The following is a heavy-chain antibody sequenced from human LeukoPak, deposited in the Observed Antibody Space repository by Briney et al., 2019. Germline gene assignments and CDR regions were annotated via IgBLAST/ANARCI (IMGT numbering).Heavy chain of an antibody. Sequence: GASLTLSCTPAGLIFGDYAITCARQTPGEGRECLGSIGAKDEAETTEYPAAVKGRFTISRDETSTIAYLEMNSLKTEDTGVYYCSRWRSTSMIYYWGEGTLVTVSS. CDR3: SRWRSTSMIYY. V-gene: IGHV3-49*04. CDR2: IGAKDEAETT. J-gene: IGHJ4*02. D-gene: IGHD3-22*01. CDR1: GLIFGDYA.